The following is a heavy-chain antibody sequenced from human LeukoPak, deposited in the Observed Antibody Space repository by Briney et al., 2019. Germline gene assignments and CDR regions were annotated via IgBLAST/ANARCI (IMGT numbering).Heavy chain of an antibody. J-gene: IGHJ4*02. V-gene: IGHV1-69*05. CDR3: ARDFKADYGNFDY. CDR1: GGTFSSYA. CDR2: IIPIFGTA. D-gene: IGHD4-17*01. Sequence: GASVKVSCKASGGTFSSYAINWVRQAPGQGLEWMGRIIPIFGTANYAQKFQDRATITTDESTSTAYMELSSLRSEDTAVYYCARDFKADYGNFDYWGQGTLVTVSS.